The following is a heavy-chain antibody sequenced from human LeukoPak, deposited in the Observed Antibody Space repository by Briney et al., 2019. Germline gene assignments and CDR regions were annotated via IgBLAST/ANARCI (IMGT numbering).Heavy chain of an antibody. CDR1: GGSISSSSYY. CDR3: ASFSVTPHPFDY. Sequence: SETLSLTCTVSGGSISSSSYYWGWIRQPPGKGLEWIGSIYYSGSTNYNPSLKSRVTISVDKSKNQFSLKLSSVTAADTAVYYCASFSVTPHPFDYWGQGTLVTVSS. J-gene: IGHJ4*02. V-gene: IGHV4-39*07. CDR2: IYYSGST. D-gene: IGHD4-17*01.